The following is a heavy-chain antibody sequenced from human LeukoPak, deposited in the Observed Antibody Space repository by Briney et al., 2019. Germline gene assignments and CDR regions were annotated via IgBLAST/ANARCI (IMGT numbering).Heavy chain of an antibody. CDR1: GGSFSAYY. CDR3: ARVYNWFDP. Sequence: SETLSFTCAVFGGSFSAYYWSWIRQPPGKGLEWIGEINHSGSTDYNLSLKSRVTISVDTSKNQFSLKLSSVTAADTAVYYCARVYNWFDPWGQGTLVTVSS. J-gene: IGHJ5*02. CDR2: INHSGST. V-gene: IGHV4-34*01.